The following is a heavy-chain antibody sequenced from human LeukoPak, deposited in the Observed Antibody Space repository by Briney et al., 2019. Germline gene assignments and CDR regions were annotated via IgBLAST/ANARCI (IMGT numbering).Heavy chain of an antibody. CDR1: GFTFSTYG. D-gene: IGHD2-8*02. J-gene: IGHJ4*02. V-gene: IGHV3-33*01. CDR2: IWFDGSKR. CDR3: ARCTGGSCVFDY. Sequence: GGSLILSCAASGFTFSTYGMHWVRQAPGKGLEWVALIWFDGSKRYYGDSLKGRFTVSRDNSKNTLYLQVDSLRAEDTAVYYCARCTGGSCVFDYWGQGTLVTVSS.